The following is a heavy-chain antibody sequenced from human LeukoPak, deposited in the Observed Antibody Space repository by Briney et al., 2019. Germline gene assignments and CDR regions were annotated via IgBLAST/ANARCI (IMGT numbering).Heavy chain of an antibody. Sequence: ASVKVSCKASGYTFTSYYMHWVRQAPGQGLEWMAVINPSGGSTSYAQKFQGRVTMTRDTSTSTVYMELSSLRSEDTSVYYCARDTSVDYYYDSSGYLDYWGQGTLVTVSS. CDR1: GYTFTSYY. D-gene: IGHD3-22*01. CDR3: ARDTSVDYYYDSSGYLDY. V-gene: IGHV1-46*01. CDR2: INPSGGST. J-gene: IGHJ4*02.